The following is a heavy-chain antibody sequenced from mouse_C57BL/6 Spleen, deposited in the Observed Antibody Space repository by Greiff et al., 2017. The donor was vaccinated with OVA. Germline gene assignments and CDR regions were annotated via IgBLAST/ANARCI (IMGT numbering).Heavy chain of an antibody. CDR2: IDPSDSYT. V-gene: IGHV1-69*01. J-gene: IGHJ2*01. D-gene: IGHD1-1*01. CDR3: ARSDITTVVADY. Sequence: QVQLQQPGAELVMPGASVKLSCKASGYTFTSYWMHWVKQRPGQGLEWIGEIDPSDSYTNYNQKFKGKSTSTVDKSSSTAYMQISSLTSEDSAVYYCARSDITTVVADYWGQGTTLTVSS. CDR1: GYTFTSYW.